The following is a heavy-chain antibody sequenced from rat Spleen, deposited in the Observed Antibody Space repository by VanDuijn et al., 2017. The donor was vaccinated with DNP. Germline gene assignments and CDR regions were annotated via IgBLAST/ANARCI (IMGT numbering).Heavy chain of an antibody. J-gene: IGHJ2*01. Sequence: EVQLVESGGGLVQPGRSLKLSCAASGFTFSAYYMAWVRQAAAKGLEWVAYIGSPAYAPYYTDSVKGRFAISIDNAKSTLYLQMNSLRSEDMATYYCVRWNSGHFDYWGQGVMVTVSS. CDR2: IGSPAYAP. CDR1: GFTFSAYY. D-gene: IGHD4-3*01. CDR3: VRWNSGHFDY. V-gene: IGHV5-22*01.